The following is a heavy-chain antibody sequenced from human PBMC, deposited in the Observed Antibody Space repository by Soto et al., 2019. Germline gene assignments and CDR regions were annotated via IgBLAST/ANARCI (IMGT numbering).Heavy chain of an antibody. Sequence: QITLKESGPTLVKPTQTLTLTCTFSVFSLSTSGVGVGWIRHPPGKALEWRALIYWDDDKRYSPSLKSRLTITNDTSKNQVVLTMTIMDPVATATDYWANRRQHYDGSGQGDWLDPWGQGNRVTVSS. V-gene: IGHV2-5*02. CDR2: IYWDDDK. CDR1: VFSLSTSGVG. D-gene: IGHD3-10*01. J-gene: IGHJ5*02. CDR3: ANRRQHYDGSGQGDWLDP.